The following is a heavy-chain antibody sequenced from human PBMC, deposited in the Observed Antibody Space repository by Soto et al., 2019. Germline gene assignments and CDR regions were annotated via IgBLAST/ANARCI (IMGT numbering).Heavy chain of an antibody. CDR3: ARDLSCSSTSCYAEIPTNNAYYYMVV. D-gene: IGHD2-2*01. Sequence: QVQLVQSGTEVKKPGASVKVSCKASGYTFTSYGISWVRQAPGQGLEWMGWISAYNGNTNYAQKLQGRVTMTTYTSTRTVYIELRSLKSDDTAVYYCARDLSCSSTSCYAEIPTNNAYYYMVVWGKGTTVTVSS. V-gene: IGHV1-18*01. CDR2: ISAYNGNT. CDR1: GYTFTSYG. J-gene: IGHJ6*03.